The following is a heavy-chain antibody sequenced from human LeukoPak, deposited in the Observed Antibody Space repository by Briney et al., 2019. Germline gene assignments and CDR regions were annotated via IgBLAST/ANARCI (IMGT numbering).Heavy chain of an antibody. CDR3: ARVRTVVPAAIDY. CDR1: GYTFTGYY. Sequence: ASVKVSCKASGYTFTGYYVHWVRQAPGQGLEWMGWINPNSGGTNYAQKFQGRVTMTRDTSISTAYMELSRLRSDDTAVYYCARVRTVVPAAIDYWGQGTLVTVSS. J-gene: IGHJ4*02. V-gene: IGHV1-2*02. D-gene: IGHD2-2*01. CDR2: INPNSGGT.